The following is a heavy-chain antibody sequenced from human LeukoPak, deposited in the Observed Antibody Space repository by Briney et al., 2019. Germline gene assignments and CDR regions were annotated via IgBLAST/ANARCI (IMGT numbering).Heavy chain of an antibody. V-gene: IGHV4-4*07. CDR1: GGSISSYY. CDR3: ARVLVGATRAGDRAFDI. Sequence: SETLSLTCTVSGGSISSYYWSWIRQPAGKGLEWIGRIYTSGSTNYNPPLKSRVTMSVDTSKNQFSLKLSSVTAADTAVYYCARVLVGATRAGDRAFDIWGQGTMVTVSS. J-gene: IGHJ3*02. CDR2: IYTSGST. D-gene: IGHD1-26*01.